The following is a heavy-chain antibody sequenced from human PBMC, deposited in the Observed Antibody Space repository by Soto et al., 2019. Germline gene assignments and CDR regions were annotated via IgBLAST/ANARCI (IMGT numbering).Heavy chain of an antibody. CDR3: ARGRVVVVTPLAF. Sequence: GPMRLSNGVSGFTFCSHAMGRIRQARGKGLNWGSAISGSSGTTHYAASMRGRSTNPRDNAKHSLYLQMTSLRAADTVVYYSARGRVVVVTPLAFWGQGTPVTVSS. CDR2: ISGSSGTT. CDR1: GFTFCSHA. V-gene: IGHV3-21*01. J-gene: IGHJ4*02. D-gene: IGHD3-22*01.